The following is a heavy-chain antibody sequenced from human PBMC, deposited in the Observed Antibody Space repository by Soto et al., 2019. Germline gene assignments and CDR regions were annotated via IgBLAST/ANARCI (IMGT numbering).Heavy chain of an antibody. CDR1: GFTFSSYA. V-gene: IGHV3-30-3*01. D-gene: IGHD6-19*01. J-gene: IGHJ4*02. CDR2: ISYDGSNK. Sequence: QVQLVESGGGVVQPGRSLRLSCAASGFTFSSYAMHWVRQAPGKGLEWVAVISYDGSNKYYADSVKGRFTISRDNSKNTLYLQMNSLRAEDTAVYYCARGPPGIAVAGRGESLRYWGQGTLVTVSS. CDR3: ARGPPGIAVAGRGESLRY.